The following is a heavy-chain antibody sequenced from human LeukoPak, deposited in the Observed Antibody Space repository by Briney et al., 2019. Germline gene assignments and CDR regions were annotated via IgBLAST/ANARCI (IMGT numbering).Heavy chain of an antibody. Sequence: GGSLRLSCAASGFTFSSYWMSWLRQPPGKGLELVANIKHDGSEKYYVDSVKGRFTISRDNAKNSLYLQMNSLRAEDTAVYYCARVGTAEGTLEDYWGQGTLVTVSS. CDR2: IKHDGSEK. CDR3: ARVGTAEGTLEDY. CDR1: GFTFSSYW. V-gene: IGHV3-7*01. D-gene: IGHD6-13*01. J-gene: IGHJ4*02.